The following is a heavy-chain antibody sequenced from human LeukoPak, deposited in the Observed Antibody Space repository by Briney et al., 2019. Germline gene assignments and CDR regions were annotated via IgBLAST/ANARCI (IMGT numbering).Heavy chain of an antibody. CDR2: IRSKAYGGAA. Sequence: GGSLRLSCAASGFTFNDAWMSWVRQAPGKGLEWVGRIRSKAYGGAADYAAPVRGRFTISRDDLKDTLYLQMDSLKTEDTAVYFCTTVVRWELQPLDYWGQGTLVTVSS. J-gene: IGHJ4*02. V-gene: IGHV3-15*01. D-gene: IGHD1-26*01. CDR1: GFTFNDAW. CDR3: TTVVRWELQPLDY.